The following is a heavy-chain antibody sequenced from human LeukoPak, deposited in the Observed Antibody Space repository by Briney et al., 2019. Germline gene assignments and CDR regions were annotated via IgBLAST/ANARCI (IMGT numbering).Heavy chain of an antibody. CDR1: GFTFSSYS. J-gene: IGHJ4*02. V-gene: IGHV3-48*04. CDR3: ASHHYYGSGSSDY. Sequence: GGSLRLSCAASGFTFSSYSMNWVRQAPGKGLEWVSYISSSGSTIYYADSVKGRFTISRDSAKNSLYLQMNSLRAEDTAVYYCASHHYYGSGSSDYWGQGTLVTVSS. D-gene: IGHD3-10*01. CDR2: ISSSGSTI.